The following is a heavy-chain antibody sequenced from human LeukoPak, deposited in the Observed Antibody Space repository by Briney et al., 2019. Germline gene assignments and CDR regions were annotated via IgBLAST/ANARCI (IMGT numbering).Heavy chain of an antibody. CDR1: GFSFSSYA. V-gene: IGHV3-30-3*01. J-gene: IGHJ5*02. CDR2: IPNDGSKT. D-gene: IGHD6-13*01. CDR3: ARVAGTGWFDP. Sequence: GRSLRLSCAASGFSFSSYAMHWVRQAPGKGLEWVAAIPNDGSKTYYADSVKGRFTISRDNSKNTLYLQMNSLRAEDTAVYYCARVAGTGWFDPWGQGTLVTVSS.